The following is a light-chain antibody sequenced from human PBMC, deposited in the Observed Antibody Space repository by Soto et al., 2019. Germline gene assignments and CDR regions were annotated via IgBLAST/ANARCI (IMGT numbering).Light chain of an antibody. J-gene: IGLJ1*01. CDR2: EVT. Sequence: QSALTQPPSASGSPGQSVTIPCTGTSSDVGGYDHVSWYQQHPGKAPNLMIYEVTKRPAGVPDRFSGSKSGNTASLTVSGLQAEDEADYYCSSDAGNYNYVFGTGTKVTVL. CDR3: SSDAGNYNYV. CDR1: SSDVGGYDH. V-gene: IGLV2-8*01.